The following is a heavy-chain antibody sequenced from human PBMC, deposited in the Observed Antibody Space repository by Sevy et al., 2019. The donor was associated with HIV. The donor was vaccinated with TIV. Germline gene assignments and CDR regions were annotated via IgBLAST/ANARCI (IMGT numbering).Heavy chain of an antibody. D-gene: IGHD3-22*01. V-gene: IGHV1-24*01. CDR3: LTTKDYYEGSGFPFDG. CDR1: GSALTELA. J-gene: IGHJ4*02. Sequence: ASVKVSCKVSGSALTELAMHWVRQAPGKGLEWMATFDPEDGETFYAQKFQGRVTMTDDTSTDTAYLELVSLGSEDTAVYYCLTTKDYYEGSGFPFDGWGQGTLVTVSS. CDR2: FDPEDGET.